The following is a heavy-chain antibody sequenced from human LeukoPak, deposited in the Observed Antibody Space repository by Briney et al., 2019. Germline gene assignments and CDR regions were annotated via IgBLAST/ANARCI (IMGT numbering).Heavy chain of an antibody. CDR2: IIPIFGTA. D-gene: IGHD3-9*01. J-gene: IGHJ4*02. CDR3: ARDLNILTGYYGY. Sequence: SVKVSCKASGGTFSSYAISWVRQAPGQGLEWMGGIIPIFGTANYAQKFQGRVTITADKSTSTAYMELSSLRSEDTAVYYCARDLNILTGYYGYWGQGTLVTVSS. V-gene: IGHV1-69*06. CDR1: GGTFSSYA.